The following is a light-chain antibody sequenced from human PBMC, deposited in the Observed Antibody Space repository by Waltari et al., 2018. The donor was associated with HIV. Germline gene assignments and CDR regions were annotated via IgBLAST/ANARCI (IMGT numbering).Light chain of an antibody. V-gene: IGKV1-39*01. CDR2: AAS. CDR1: QTINNY. CDR3: QETYSPTRA. Sequence: ITCRASQTINNYLNWYQQKSGKAPELLIYAASSLQGGVPYRFSGSGSGTDFTLTISSLQPEDFATYYCQETYSPTRAFGQGTKLEIK. J-gene: IGKJ2*01.